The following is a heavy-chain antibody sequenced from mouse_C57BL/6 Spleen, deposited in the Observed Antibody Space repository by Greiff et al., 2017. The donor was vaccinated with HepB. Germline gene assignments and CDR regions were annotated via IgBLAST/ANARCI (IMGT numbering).Heavy chain of an antibody. D-gene: IGHD1-1*01. Sequence: EVQRVESGGGLVKPGGSLKLSCAASGFTFSDYGMHWVRQAPEKGLEWVAYISSGSSTIYYADTVKGRFTISRDNAKNTLFLQMTSLRSEDTAMYYCATLLMTTVVGYFDVWGTGTTVTVAS. CDR1: GFTFSDYG. V-gene: IGHV5-17*01. CDR2: ISSGSSTI. J-gene: IGHJ1*03. CDR3: ATLLMTTVVGYFDV.